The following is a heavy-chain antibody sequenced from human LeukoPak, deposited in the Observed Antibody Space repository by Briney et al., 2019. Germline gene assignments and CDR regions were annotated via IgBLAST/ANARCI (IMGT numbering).Heavy chain of an antibody. J-gene: IGHJ6*02. CDR3: ARGPDYYGMDV. Sequence: SETLSLTCAVYGGTFSGYYWSWIRQPPGKGLEWIGEINHSGSTNYNPSLKSRVTISVDTSKNQFSLKLSSVTAADTAVYYCARGPDYYGMDVWGQGTTVTVSS. CDR1: GGTFSGYY. V-gene: IGHV4-34*01. CDR2: INHSGST.